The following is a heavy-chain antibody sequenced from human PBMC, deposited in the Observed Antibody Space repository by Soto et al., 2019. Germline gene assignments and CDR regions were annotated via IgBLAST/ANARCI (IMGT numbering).Heavy chain of an antibody. J-gene: IGHJ6*02. CDR2: IYSGGST. V-gene: IGHV3-53*01. CDR3: ARDAGPYYYYGMDV. D-gene: IGHD3-10*01. CDR1: GFTVSSNY. Sequence: GGSLRLSCTASGFTVSSNYMSWVRQAPGKGLEWVSVIYSGGSTYYADSVKGRFTISRDNSKNTLYLQMNSLRAEDTAVYYCARDAGPYYYYGMDVWGQGTTVTVSS.